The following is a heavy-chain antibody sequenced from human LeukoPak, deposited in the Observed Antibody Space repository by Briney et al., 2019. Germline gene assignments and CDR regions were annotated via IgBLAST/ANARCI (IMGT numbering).Heavy chain of an antibody. D-gene: IGHD3-9*01. J-gene: IGHJ4*02. CDR3: ASSAYYVFDY. V-gene: IGHV4-31*03. CDR1: GGSISSGDYY. Sequence: SQTLSLTCTVSGGSISSGDYYWSWIRQHPGKGLEWIGYIYYSGSTYYNPSLRSRVSMSVDTSNNQFSLKPSSVTAADTAVYYCASSAYYVFDYWGQGTLVTVSS. CDR2: IYYSGST.